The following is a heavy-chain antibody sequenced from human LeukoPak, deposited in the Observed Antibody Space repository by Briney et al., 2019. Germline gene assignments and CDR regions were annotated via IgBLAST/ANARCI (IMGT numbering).Heavy chain of an antibody. Sequence: GGSLRLSCAASGFTFSTYAMSWVRQAPGKGLEWVSGVSGSGGSTYYADSVKGRFTISRDNSKNTVFLQMSSLRTEDTAVYYCAKVSTSSWGYFDYWGQGILVTVSS. D-gene: IGHD6-13*01. CDR1: GFTFSTYA. CDR3: AKVSTSSWGYFDY. CDR2: VSGSGGST. J-gene: IGHJ4*02. V-gene: IGHV3-23*01.